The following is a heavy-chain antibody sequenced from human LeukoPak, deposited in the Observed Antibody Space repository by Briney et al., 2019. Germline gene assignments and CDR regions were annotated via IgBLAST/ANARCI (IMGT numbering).Heavy chain of an antibody. V-gene: IGHV4-59*01. J-gene: IGHJ4*02. CDR3: ARVVEMATAYFFDY. CDR2: IYSSGST. CDR1: GGSISSYY. Sequence: SETLSLTCTVSGGSISSYYWSWIRQPPGKGLEWIGYIYSSGSTNYNPSLKSRVTISVDTSKNQFSLKLSSVTAADTAVYYCARVVEMATAYFFDYWGQGTLVTVS. D-gene: IGHD5-24*01.